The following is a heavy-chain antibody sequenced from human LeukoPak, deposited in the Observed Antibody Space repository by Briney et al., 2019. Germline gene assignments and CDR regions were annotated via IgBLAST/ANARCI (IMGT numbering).Heavy chain of an antibody. D-gene: IGHD6-19*01. Sequence: GGSLRLSCAPSEFTLSNYWMHWLRQAPGKGLVWVSRIIIDGSKTNYADSVRGRFTISRDNAKNTVHLKMNSLRAEDTALYYCIRSMSGRYGFFDYWGQGSLVTVSS. CDR2: IIIDGSKT. V-gene: IGHV3-74*01. CDR1: EFTLSNYW. J-gene: IGHJ4*02. CDR3: IRSMSGRYGFFDY.